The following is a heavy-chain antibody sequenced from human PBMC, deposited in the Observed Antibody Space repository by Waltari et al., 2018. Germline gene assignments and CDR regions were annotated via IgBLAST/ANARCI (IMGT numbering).Heavy chain of an antibody. CDR3: ARGKKDGWYLDL. CDR1: GFTFSGNW. Sequence: EVQLVESGGGLVQPGGSLRLSCAASGFTFSGNWMHWVRQAPGKGLVWVSRINTGGSTTNYADSVKGRFTISRDNAKNTVDLQINSLRAEDTAVYYCARGKKDGWYLDLWGRGSLVTVSS. J-gene: IGHJ2*01. CDR2: INTGGSTT. V-gene: IGHV3-74*01.